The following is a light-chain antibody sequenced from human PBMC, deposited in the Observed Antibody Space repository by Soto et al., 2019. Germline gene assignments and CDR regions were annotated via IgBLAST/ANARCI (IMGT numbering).Light chain of an antibody. CDR2: EVS. CDR1: SSDVGGYNY. Sequence: QSVLTQPASVSGSPGQSVTISCTGTSSDVGGYNYVSWYQQHPGKAPKLMIYEVSNRPSGVSDRFSGSRSGNTASLTISGLQAADESDYYCISYTSSSTWVFGGGTKVTVL. J-gene: IGLJ3*02. CDR3: ISYTSSSTWV. V-gene: IGLV2-14*01.